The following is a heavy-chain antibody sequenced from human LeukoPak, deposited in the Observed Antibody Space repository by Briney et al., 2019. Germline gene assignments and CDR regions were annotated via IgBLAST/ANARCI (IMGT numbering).Heavy chain of an antibody. Sequence: ASVKVSCKASGYMFTSSGLSWVRQAPGQGLEWMGWISAYNGNTRYAQKFQGRVTMTTDTSTRTAYMEMRSLRSDDTAVYYCARDRRGRAVANPYYYNGMDVWGEGTTVTVSS. V-gene: IGHV1-18*01. CDR1: GYMFTSSG. J-gene: IGHJ6*04. CDR3: ARDRRGRAVANPYYYNGMDV. CDR2: ISAYNGNT. D-gene: IGHD6-19*01.